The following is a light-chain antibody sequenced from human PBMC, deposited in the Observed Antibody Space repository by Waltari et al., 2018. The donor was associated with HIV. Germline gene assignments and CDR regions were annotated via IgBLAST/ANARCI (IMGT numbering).Light chain of an antibody. Sequence: QSALTQPASVSGSPGQSITISFTGTSSDVGGYNHVSWYQQHPGKAPKLMIYEVSNRPSGVSNRFSGSKSGNTASLTISGLQAEDEADYYCSSYTSSSTLRVFGGGTKLTVL. CDR3: SSYTSSSTLRV. J-gene: IGLJ2*01. CDR1: SSDVGGYNH. V-gene: IGLV2-14*01. CDR2: EVS.